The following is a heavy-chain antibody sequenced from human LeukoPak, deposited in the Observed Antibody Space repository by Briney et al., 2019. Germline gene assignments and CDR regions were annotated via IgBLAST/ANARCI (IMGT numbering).Heavy chain of an antibody. CDR3: ARAPVGVVTTPHFDY. D-gene: IGHD4-11*01. J-gene: IGHJ4*02. Sequence: SETLSLTCTVSGGSISSGGYYWSWIRQHPEKGLEWIGYIYYSGSTYYNPSLKSRVTISVDTSKNQFSLKLSSVTAADTAVYYCARAPVGVVTTPHFDYWGQGTLVTVSS. CDR2: IYYSGST. V-gene: IGHV4-31*03. CDR1: GGSISSGGYY.